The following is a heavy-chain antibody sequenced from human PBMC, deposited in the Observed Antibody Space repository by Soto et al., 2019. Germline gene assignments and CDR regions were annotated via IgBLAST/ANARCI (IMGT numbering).Heavy chain of an antibody. V-gene: IGHV4-30-2*01. Sequence: SETLSLPCTVSRGSVSSGGYFWNWIRQPPGKCLEWIGYIYHSGSTYFFPSLKSRVTIPVDRSKNQFSLKLSSVTAADTAVYYCAIRGSGSYWRGGAFDIRGQGTMVTVSS. CDR2: IYHSGST. CDR3: AIRGSGSYWRGGAFDI. CDR1: RGSVSSGGYF. J-gene: IGHJ3*02. D-gene: IGHD1-26*01.